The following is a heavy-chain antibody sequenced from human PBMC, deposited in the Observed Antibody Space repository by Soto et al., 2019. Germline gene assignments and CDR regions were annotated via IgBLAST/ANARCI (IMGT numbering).Heavy chain of an antibody. D-gene: IGHD6-6*01. CDR1: GDSVSSYY. J-gene: IGHJ4*02. CDR3: ARVGYGSSSGNFDS. V-gene: IGHV4-59*02. Sequence: SETLSLTCVVSGDSVSSYYWGWIRQPPGKGLEWIGYIFYSGNTNYNPSLKSRVTISLDTSKDQFSLKLTSVTAADTAVYYCARVGYGSSSGNFDSWGQGTLVTVS. CDR2: IFYSGNT.